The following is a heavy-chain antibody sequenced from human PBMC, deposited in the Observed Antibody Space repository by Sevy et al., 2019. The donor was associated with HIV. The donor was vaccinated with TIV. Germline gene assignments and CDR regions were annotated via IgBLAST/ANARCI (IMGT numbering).Heavy chain of an antibody. CDR2: INGDGSST. V-gene: IGHV3-74*01. D-gene: IGHD6-19*01. Sequence: GGSLRLSCAASGFTFSSYWMHWVRQAPGKGLVWVSRINGDGSSTSYADSVKGRFTISRDNAKNTLYLQMNSLRAEDTAVYYCARDGHSGLYYFDYWGQGTLVTVSS. J-gene: IGHJ4*02. CDR3: ARDGHSGLYYFDY. CDR1: GFTFSSYW.